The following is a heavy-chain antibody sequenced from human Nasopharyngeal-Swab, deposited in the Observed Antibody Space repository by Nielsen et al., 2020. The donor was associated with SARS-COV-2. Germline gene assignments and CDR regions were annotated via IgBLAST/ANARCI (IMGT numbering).Heavy chain of an antibody. V-gene: IGHV1-69*13. D-gene: IGHD6-19*01. CDR1: GGTFSSYA. CDR2: IIPIFGTA. J-gene: IGHJ4*02. Sequence: SVKVSCKASGGTFSSYAISWVRHAPGQGLEWMGGIIPIFGTANYAQKFQGRVTITADESTSTAYMELSSLRSEDTAVYYCARAEQWLVHQRGDLDYWGQGTLVTVSS. CDR3: ARAEQWLVHQRGDLDY.